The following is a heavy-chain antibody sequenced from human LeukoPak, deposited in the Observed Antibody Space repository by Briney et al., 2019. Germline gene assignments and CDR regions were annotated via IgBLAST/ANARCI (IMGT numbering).Heavy chain of an antibody. CDR1: GYTFTGYY. Sequence: ASVKVSCKASGYTFTGYYMHWVRQAPGQGLEWMGWINPNSGGTNYAQKFQGRVTMTRDTSTSTAYMELRSLRSDDTAVYYCARDVGVTMVRGVIDYWGQGTLVTVSS. V-gene: IGHV1-2*02. CDR3: ARDVGVTMVRGVIDY. D-gene: IGHD3-10*01. CDR2: INPNSGGT. J-gene: IGHJ4*02.